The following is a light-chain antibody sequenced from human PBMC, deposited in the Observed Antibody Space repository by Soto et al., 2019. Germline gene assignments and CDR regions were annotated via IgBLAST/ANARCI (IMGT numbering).Light chain of an antibody. Sequence: QSALTQAASVSGSPGQSITISCTGTSSDVGGYNYVSWYQQYPGKAPKLMIYDVSNRPSGVSNRFSGSKSGNTASLTISGLQAEDEADYSCSSYTSSSTYVFGTGTKLTVL. CDR1: SSDVGGYNY. CDR3: SSYTSSSTYV. V-gene: IGLV2-14*01. CDR2: DVS. J-gene: IGLJ1*01.